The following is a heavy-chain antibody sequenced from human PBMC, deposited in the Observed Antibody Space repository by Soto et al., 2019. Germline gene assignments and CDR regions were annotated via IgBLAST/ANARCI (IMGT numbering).Heavy chain of an antibody. CDR3: ARSLYEFWSGYPSAEYCQH. CDR1: GYTFTSYG. CDR2: ISAYNGNT. J-gene: IGHJ1*01. D-gene: IGHD3-3*01. V-gene: IGHV1-18*04. Sequence: ASVKVSCKASGYTFTSYGISWVRQAPGQGXEWMGWISAYNGNTNYAQKLQGRVTMTTDTSTSTAYMELRSLRSDDTAVYYCARSLYEFWSGYPSAEYCQHWGQGTLVTVSS.